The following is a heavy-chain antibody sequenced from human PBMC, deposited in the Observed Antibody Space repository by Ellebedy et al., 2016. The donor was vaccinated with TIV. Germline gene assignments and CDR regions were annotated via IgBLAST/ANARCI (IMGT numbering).Heavy chain of an antibody. V-gene: IGHV4-59*08. Sequence: MPSETLSLTCTVSGGSISNYYWSWIRQPPGKGLEWIGYIYYNGNTNYNPSLKSRVTISVDTSKSQFSLKLSSVTAADTAVYYCARLFSSAWGALDYWGQGTLVTVSS. CDR3: ARLFSSAWGALDY. J-gene: IGHJ4*02. CDR2: IYYNGNT. CDR1: GGSISNYY. D-gene: IGHD3-22*01.